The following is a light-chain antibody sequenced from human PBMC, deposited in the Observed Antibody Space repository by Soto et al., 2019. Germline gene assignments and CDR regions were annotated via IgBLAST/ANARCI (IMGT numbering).Light chain of an antibody. V-gene: IGLV2-23*02. CDR1: SSDVGSYNL. Sequence: QSVLTQPASVSGSPGQSITISCTGTSSDVGSYNLVPWYQQHPGKAPKLMIYEVSKRPSGVSNRFSGSKSGNTASLTISGLQAEDEADYYCCSYAGSSTLYVFGTGNKVTVL. CDR3: CSYAGSSTLYV. J-gene: IGLJ1*01. CDR2: EVS.